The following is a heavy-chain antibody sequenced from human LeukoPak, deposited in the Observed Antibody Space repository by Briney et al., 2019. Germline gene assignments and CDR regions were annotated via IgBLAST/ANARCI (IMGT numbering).Heavy chain of an antibody. J-gene: IGHJ4*02. CDR1: GFSFSTYW. D-gene: IGHD7-27*01. CDR3: TKDFDWGSGH. CDR2: IKGDGSGA. Sequence: GGSLRLSCAASGFSFSTYWMHWVRQAPGKGPLWVSRIKGDGSGASYADSVKGRFTISRDNTKTTLYLQMDSLTADDTAVYYCTKDFDWGSGHWGQGTLVTVSS. V-gene: IGHV3-74*01.